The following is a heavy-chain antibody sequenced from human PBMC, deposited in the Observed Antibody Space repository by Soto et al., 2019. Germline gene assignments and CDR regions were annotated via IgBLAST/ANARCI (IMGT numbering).Heavy chain of an antibody. CDR1: GFTFSSYA. CDR2: ISGSGGST. J-gene: IGHJ3*02. Sequence: GGSLRLSCAASGFTFSSYAMSWVRQAPGKWLEWVSGISGSGGSTYYADSVKGRFTISRDKSKNTLYLQTNSLRAEDTAVYYCAKIADMVRGVYDAFDIWGQGXWSPS. V-gene: IGHV3-23*01. D-gene: IGHD3-10*01. CDR3: AKIADMVRGVYDAFDI.